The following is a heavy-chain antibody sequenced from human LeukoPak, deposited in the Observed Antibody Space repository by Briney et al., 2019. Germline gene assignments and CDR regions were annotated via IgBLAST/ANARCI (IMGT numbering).Heavy chain of an antibody. V-gene: IGHV3-7*01. CDR3: ARDSGPGYSSTWYDY. CDR1: GFTFTNHG. D-gene: IGHD6-13*01. J-gene: IGHJ4*02. Sequence: PGGSLRLSCVTSGFTFTNHGMSWVRQARGKGLEWVANIREDGGHTNYVDSVKGRFTISRDNAKNSLYLQMNSLRAEDTAVYYCARDSGPGYSSTWYDYWGQGTLVTVSS. CDR2: IREDGGHT.